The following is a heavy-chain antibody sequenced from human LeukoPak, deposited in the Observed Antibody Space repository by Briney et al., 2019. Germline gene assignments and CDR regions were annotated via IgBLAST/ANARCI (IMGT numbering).Heavy chain of an antibody. J-gene: IGHJ3*02. Sequence: GGSLRLSCEASRFSFSDYYMGWIRQAPGKGLERISYISSRCDERYYIDSVMGRFTTSRDNAKNSLYLEMTSLKIEDTAMYYCVRESGIGGAFRIWGQGTRVTVSS. CDR3: VRESGIGGAFRI. CDR2: ISSRCDER. D-gene: IGHD2-21*01. V-gene: IGHV3-11*01. CDR1: RFSFSDYY.